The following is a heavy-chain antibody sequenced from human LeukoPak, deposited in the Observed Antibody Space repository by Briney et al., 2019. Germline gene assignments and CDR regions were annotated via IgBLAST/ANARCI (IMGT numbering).Heavy chain of an antibody. D-gene: IGHD6-19*01. V-gene: IGHV3-21*01. CDR2: ISSSSSYI. CDR1: GFTFSSYS. J-gene: IGHJ5*02. Sequence: GGSLRLSCAASGFTFSSYSMNWVRQAPGKGLEWVSSISSSSSYIYYADSVKGRFTISRDNAKNSLYLQMNSLRAEDTAVYYCARGSFRYSSGGFDPWGQGTLVTVSS. CDR3: ARGSFRYSSGGFDP.